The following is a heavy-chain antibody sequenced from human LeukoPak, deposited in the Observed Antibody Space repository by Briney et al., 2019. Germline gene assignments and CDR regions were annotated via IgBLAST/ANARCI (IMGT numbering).Heavy chain of an antibody. CDR2: IHPSGRL. V-gene: IGHV4-31*03. D-gene: IGHD3-22*01. Sequence: SETLSLTCTVSGASLNSDDQYWNWTRQSPGKGLEWIGSIHPSGRLYNNPSLESRVTISIDTSKNQFSLNLNSVTAADTAVYFCSRGLDSRKLGYWGQGTLVTVSS. J-gene: IGHJ4*02. CDR1: GASLNSDDQY. CDR3: SRGLDSRKLGY.